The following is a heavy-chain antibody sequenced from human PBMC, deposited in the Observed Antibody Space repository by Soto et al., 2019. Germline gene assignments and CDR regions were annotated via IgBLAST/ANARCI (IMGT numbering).Heavy chain of an antibody. CDR1: GGTFSSYA. V-gene: IGHV1-69*01. CDR2: IIPIFGTA. Sequence: QVQLVQSGAEVKKPGSSVKVSCKASGGTFSSYAISWVRQAPGQGLEWMGGIIPIFGTANYAQKFQGRVTITADESTSTAYMELSSLRSEDTAVYYCARQGEMATIHPPADRYYYYGMDVWGQGTTVTVSS. D-gene: IGHD3-16*01. J-gene: IGHJ6*02. CDR3: ARQGEMATIHPPADRYYYYGMDV.